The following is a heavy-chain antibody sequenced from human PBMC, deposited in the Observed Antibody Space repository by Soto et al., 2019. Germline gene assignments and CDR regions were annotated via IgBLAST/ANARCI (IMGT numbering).Heavy chain of an antibody. D-gene: IGHD3-10*01. CDR2: IYYSGST. V-gene: IGHV4-39*01. Sequence: SETLSLTCTVSGGSISSSSYYWGWIRQPPGKGLEWIGSIYYSGSTYYNPSLKSRVTISVDTSKNQFSLKLSSVTAADTAVYYCAGNYYGSGSYYMAVSMDVWGQGTTVTVSS. J-gene: IGHJ6*02. CDR3: AGNYYGSGSYYMAVSMDV. CDR1: GGSISSSSYY.